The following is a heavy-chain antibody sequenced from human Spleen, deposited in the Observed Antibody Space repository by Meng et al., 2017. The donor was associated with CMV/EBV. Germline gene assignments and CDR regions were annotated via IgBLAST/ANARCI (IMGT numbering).Heavy chain of an antibody. D-gene: IGHD3-3*01. V-gene: IGHV4-31*02. Sequence: GSNSRGGYNWDWSSQHPEKGLEWIEYIDNSGNTKYNPSLKSRLTISVDTSKNQFSLKLTSVTAADTAVYYCARGATILGVATGWFDPWGQGTLVTVSS. CDR3: ARGATILGVATGWFDP. CDR1: GSNSRGGYN. J-gene: IGHJ5*02. CDR2: IDNSGNT.